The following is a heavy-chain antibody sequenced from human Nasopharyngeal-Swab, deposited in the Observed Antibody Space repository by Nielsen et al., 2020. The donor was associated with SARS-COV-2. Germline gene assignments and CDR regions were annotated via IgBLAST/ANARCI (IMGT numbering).Heavy chain of an antibody. CDR1: GFPLCDHY. J-gene: IGHJ4*02. CDR2: SRDKANGYTT. V-gene: IGHV3-72*01. CDR3: TWAPQATTHPAY. Sequence: SCVASGFPLCDHYMDWVRQRPGKGLEWVGRSRDKANGYTTEYATSVKGRFTFSRDDSKNPLYMQMTSLQTEDTAVYYCTWAPQATTHPAYWGQGTLVTVSS. D-gene: IGHD5-12*01.